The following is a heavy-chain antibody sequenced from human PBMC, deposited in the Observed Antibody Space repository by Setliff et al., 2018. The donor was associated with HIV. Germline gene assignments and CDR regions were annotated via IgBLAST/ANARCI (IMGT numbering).Heavy chain of an antibody. J-gene: IGHJ5*02. CDR1: GGSISSSDYY. CDR3: ARSTVGAGASFP. D-gene: IGHD1-26*01. Sequence: SETLSLTCTVSGGSISSSDYYWGWIRQPPGKGLEWIGSIFYSGRSTYNPSLNSRVTISLDTSKNQFSLRLTSLTAADTAIYYCARSTVGAGASFPWGRGILVTVSS. V-gene: IGHV4-39*07. CDR2: IFYSGRS.